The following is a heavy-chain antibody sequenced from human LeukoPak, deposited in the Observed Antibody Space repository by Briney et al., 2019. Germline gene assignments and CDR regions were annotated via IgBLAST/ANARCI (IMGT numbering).Heavy chain of an antibody. D-gene: IGHD2/OR15-2a*01. V-gene: IGHV1-8*01. CDR1: GYTFTSYD. CDR3: TREIFGATWADAFDV. J-gene: IGHJ3*01. Sequence: ASVKVSCKASGYTFTSYDINWVRQATGQGLEWMGWMNPNSGNTGYAQKFQGRVTMTRNTSISTAYMELSSLRSEDTAVYYCTREIFGATWADAFDVWGHGTLVTVSS. CDR2: MNPNSGNT.